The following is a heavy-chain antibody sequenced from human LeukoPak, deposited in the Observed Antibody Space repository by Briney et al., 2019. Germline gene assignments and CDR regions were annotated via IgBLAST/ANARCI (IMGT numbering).Heavy chain of an antibody. CDR2: ISSSGSTI. CDR3: SRLRGYSYGYADY. D-gene: IGHD5-18*01. Sequence: TGGSLRLSCAASGFTVSSNYMSWVRQAPGKGLEWVSYISSSGSTIDYADSVKGRFTISRDNAKNSLYLQMNSLRAEDTAVYYCSRLRGYSYGYADYWGQGTLVTVSS. J-gene: IGHJ4*02. CDR1: GFTVSSNY. V-gene: IGHV3-11*04.